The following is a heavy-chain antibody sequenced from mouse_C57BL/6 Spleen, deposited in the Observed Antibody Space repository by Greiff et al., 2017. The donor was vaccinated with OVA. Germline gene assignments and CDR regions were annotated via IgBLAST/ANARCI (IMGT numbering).Heavy chain of an antibody. J-gene: IGHJ1*03. CDR2: IRNKANGYTT. CDR3: ARSLGSTYWYFDV. CDR1: GFTFTDYY. D-gene: IGHD1-1*01. Sequence: EVMLVESGGGLVQPGGSLSLSCAASGFTFTDYYMSWVRQPPGKALEWLGFIRNKANGYTTEYSASVKGRFTISRDNSQSILYLQMNALRAEDSATYYCARSLGSTYWYFDVWGTGTTVTVSS. V-gene: IGHV7-3*01.